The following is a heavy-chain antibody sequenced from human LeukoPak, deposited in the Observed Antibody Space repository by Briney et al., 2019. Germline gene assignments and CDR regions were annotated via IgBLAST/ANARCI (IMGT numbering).Heavy chain of an antibody. D-gene: IGHD4-17*01. J-gene: IGHJ4*02. V-gene: IGHV4-59*12. CDR2: IYYSGST. Sequence: SETLSLTCTVSGGSISSYYWSWIRQPPGKGLEWIGYIYYSGSTNYNPSLKSRVTISVDTSKNQFSLKLSSVTAADTAVYYCARGREDGDYYYFDYWGQGTLVTVSS. CDR3: ARGREDGDYYYFDY. CDR1: GGSISSYY.